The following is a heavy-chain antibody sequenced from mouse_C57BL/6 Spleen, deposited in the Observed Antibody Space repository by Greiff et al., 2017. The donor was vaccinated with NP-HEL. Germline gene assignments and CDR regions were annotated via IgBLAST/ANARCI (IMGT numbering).Heavy chain of an antibody. V-gene: IGHV1-15*01. J-gene: IGHJ3*01. CDR2: IDPETGGT. Sequence: QVQLKQSGAELVRPGASVTLSCKASGYTFTDYEMHWVKQTPVHGLEWIGAIDPETGGTAYNQKFKGKAILTADKSSSTAYMELRSLTSEDSAVYYCTIPFAYWGQGTLVTVSA. CDR1: GYTFTDYE. CDR3: TIPFAY.